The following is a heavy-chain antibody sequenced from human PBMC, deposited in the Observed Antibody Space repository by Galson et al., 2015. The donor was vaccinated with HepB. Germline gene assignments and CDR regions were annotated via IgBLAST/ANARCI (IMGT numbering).Heavy chain of an antibody. Sequence: SLRLSCAASGFTFSSYSMNWVRQAPGKGLEWVSGISGSGIATYYADSVKGRFTISRDNSKNTLYLQMNSLRAEDTAIYYCAKGSSYYDSAGYYYYFEYWGQGTLVTVSS. V-gene: IGHV3-23*01. CDR2: ISGSGIAT. CDR3: AKGSSYYDSAGYYYYFEY. CDR1: GFTFSSYS. D-gene: IGHD3-22*01. J-gene: IGHJ4*02.